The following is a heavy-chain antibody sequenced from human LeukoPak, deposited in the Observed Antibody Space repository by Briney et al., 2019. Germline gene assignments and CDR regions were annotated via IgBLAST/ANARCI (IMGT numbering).Heavy chain of an antibody. CDR3: AKGRGGSSSNYYYYMDV. CDR1: GFTFSNYG. J-gene: IGHJ6*03. D-gene: IGHD6-6*01. Sequence: GGPLRLSCAASGFTFSNYGMHWVRQAPGKGLEWVAFIPYDGSNKYYADSVKGRFTISRDNSKDTLYLQMNSLRAEDTAVYYCAKGRGGSSSNYYYYMDVWGKGTTVTVSS. V-gene: IGHV3-30*02. CDR2: IPYDGSNK.